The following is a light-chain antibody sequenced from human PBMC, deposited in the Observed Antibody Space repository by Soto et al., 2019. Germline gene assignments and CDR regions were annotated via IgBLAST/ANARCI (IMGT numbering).Light chain of an antibody. CDR3: LSYTSSITWV. Sequence: QSALTQPPSVSGSPGQSVTISCTGTSSDVGNYDRVSWYQQPPGTAPKLIIYEVTNRPSGVPDRFSGSKSGNTASLTISGLQAEDEADYYCLSYTSSITWVFGGGTKLTVL. J-gene: IGLJ3*02. CDR1: SSDVGNYDR. CDR2: EVT. V-gene: IGLV2-18*02.